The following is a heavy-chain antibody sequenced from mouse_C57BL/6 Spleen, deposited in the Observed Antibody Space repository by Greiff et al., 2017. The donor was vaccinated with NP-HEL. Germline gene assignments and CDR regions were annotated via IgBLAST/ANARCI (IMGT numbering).Heavy chain of an antibody. V-gene: IGHV1-64*01. CDR2: IHPNSGST. CDR1: GYTFTSYW. J-gene: IGHJ3*01. CDR3: AYYYGSSSFAY. Sequence: QVQLQQPGAELVKPGASVKLSCKASGYTFTSYWMHWVKQRPGQGLEWIGMIHPNSGSTNYNEKFKSKATLTVDKSSSTAYMQLSSLTSEDSAVYYCAYYYGSSSFAYWGQGTLVTGSA. D-gene: IGHD1-1*01.